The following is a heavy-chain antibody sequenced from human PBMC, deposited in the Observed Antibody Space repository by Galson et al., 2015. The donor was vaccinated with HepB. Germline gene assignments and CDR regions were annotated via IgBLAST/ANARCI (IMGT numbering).Heavy chain of an antibody. J-gene: IGHJ4*02. D-gene: IGHD4-17*01. Sequence: SLRLSCTASGFTFSSYWMHWVRQAPGKGLVWVPRINSDGSSTSYADSVKGRFTISRDNAKNTLYLQMNSLRAEDTAVYYCASWGDYVTAFDYWGQGTLVTVSS. V-gene: IGHV3-74*01. CDR1: GFTFSSYW. CDR2: INSDGSST. CDR3: ASWGDYVTAFDY.